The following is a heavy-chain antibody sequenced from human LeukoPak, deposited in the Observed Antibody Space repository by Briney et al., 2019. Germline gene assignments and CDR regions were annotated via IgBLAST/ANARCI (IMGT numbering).Heavy chain of an antibody. CDR2: FDPEDGET. D-gene: IGHD3-10*01. CDR1: GYILTELS. J-gene: IGHJ5*02. Sequence: ASVKVSCKVSGYILTELSMHWVRQAPGKGLEWMGGFDPEDGETIYAQKFQGRITMTEDTSTDTAYMELSSLRSEDTAVYFCATSRRIHGSGLAVRYSWLDPWGPGTLVTVSS. CDR3: ATSRRIHGSGLAVRYSWLDP. V-gene: IGHV1-24*01.